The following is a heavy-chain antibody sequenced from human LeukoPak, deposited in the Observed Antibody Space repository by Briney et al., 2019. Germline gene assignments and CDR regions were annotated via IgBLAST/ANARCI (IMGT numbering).Heavy chain of an antibody. CDR1: GGSFSGYY. V-gene: IGHV4-34*01. D-gene: IGHD3-3*01. J-gene: IGHJ5*02. CDR3: ARAHTLYYDFWSGYYKTNWFDP. CDR2: INHSGST. Sequence: PSETLSLTCAVCGGSFSGYYWSWIRQPPGKGLEWIGEINHSGSTNYNPSLKSRVTISVDTSKNQFSLKLSSVTAADTAVYYCARAHTLYYDFWSGYYKTNWFDPWGQGTLVTVSS.